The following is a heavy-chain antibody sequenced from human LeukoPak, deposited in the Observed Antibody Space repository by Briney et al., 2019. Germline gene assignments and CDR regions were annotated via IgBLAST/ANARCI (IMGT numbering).Heavy chain of an antibody. D-gene: IGHD1-26*01. CDR2: IHYSGSN. Sequence: SETLSLTCTVSHVSISTYYWSWIRQPPGKGLEWIGHIHYSGSNNYNPSLKSRVTMFVDKSKNQISLRLSSVTAADTAVYYCARHGTVSSGSYFDYWGQGTQVTLS. J-gene: IGHJ4*02. CDR1: HVSISTYY. V-gene: IGHV4-59*08. CDR3: ARHGTVSSGSYFDY.